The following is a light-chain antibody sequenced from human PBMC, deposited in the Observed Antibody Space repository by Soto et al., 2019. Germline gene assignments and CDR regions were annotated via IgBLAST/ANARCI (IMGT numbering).Light chain of an antibody. Sequence: DIQMTQSPSTLSASVGDRVTITCRASQSISSWLAWYQQKPGKAPKLLIYKASSLESGVPSRFSGSGSGTEFTLTISSLQPDDFAPYYCQQYNTILGTFGQGTKVEIK. CDR3: QQYNTILGT. J-gene: IGKJ1*01. CDR1: QSISSW. CDR2: KAS. V-gene: IGKV1-5*03.